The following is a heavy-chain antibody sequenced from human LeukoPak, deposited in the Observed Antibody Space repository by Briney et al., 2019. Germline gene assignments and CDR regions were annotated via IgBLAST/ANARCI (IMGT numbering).Heavy chain of an antibody. CDR1: GFTFTTYG. Sequence: GGSLRLSCAASGFTFTTYGMHWVRQAPGKGLEWVANINQDGSHKNHVDSVKGRFTISRDNAKNSLYLQMNSLRVEDTAVYYCATPYSDYWSGYSGHWGQGTLVTVSS. J-gene: IGHJ4*02. CDR2: INQDGSHK. V-gene: IGHV3-7*01. D-gene: IGHD3-3*01. CDR3: ATPYSDYWSGYSGH.